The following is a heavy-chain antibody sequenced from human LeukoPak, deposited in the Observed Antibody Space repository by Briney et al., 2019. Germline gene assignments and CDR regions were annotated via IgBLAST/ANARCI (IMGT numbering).Heavy chain of an antibody. CDR1: GGSFSGYY. CDR3: LLRYFDWSHQSGYYFDY. Sequence: PSETLSLTCAVYGGSFSGYYWSWIRQPPGKGLEWIGEINHSGSTNYNPSLKSRVTISVDTSKNQFSLKLSSVTAADTAVYYCLLRYFDWSHQSGYYFDYWGQGTLVTVSS. J-gene: IGHJ4*02. CDR2: INHSGST. D-gene: IGHD3-9*01. V-gene: IGHV4-34*01.